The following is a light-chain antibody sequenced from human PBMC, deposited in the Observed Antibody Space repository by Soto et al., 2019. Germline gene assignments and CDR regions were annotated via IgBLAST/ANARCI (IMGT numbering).Light chain of an antibody. CDR1: RSFSSSY. V-gene: IGKV3-20*01. CDR2: AAS. J-gene: IGKJ2*01. Sequence: EIVLTQSPGTLSLSPGERATLSCRDSRSFSSSYLAWYQQKPGQAPRLLIYAASTRATGIPDRFSGSGSATDFTLTISRLEPEDSAVYYCQQYGSSPPYTFGRGTRLEIK. CDR3: QQYGSSPPYT.